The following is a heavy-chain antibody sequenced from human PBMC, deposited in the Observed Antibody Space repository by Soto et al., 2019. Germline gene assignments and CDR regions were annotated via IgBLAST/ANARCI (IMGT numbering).Heavy chain of an antibody. CDR3: ARPPYSSSVGMDV. J-gene: IGHJ6*02. CDR1: GFTFSSYW. Sequence: WGSLRLSCAASGFTFSSYWMHWVRQAPGKGLVWVSRINSDGSSTSYADSVKGRFTISRDNAKNTLYLQMNSLRAEDTAVYYCARPPYSSSVGMDVWGQGTTVTVSS. D-gene: IGHD6-6*01. CDR2: INSDGSST. V-gene: IGHV3-74*01.